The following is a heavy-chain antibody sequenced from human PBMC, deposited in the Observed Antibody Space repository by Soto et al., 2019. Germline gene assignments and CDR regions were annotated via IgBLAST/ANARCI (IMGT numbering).Heavy chain of an antibody. V-gene: IGHV4-4*02. Sequence: SETLSLTCAVSGGSISSSNWWSWVRQPPGKGLEWIGEIYHSGSTNYSPSLKSRVTISVDKSKNQFSLKLSSVTAADTAVYYCARAPMVRGVIINYYYYGMDVWGQGTTVTISS. J-gene: IGHJ6*02. CDR2: IYHSGST. CDR1: GGSISSSNW. D-gene: IGHD3-10*01. CDR3: ARAPMVRGVIINYYYYGMDV.